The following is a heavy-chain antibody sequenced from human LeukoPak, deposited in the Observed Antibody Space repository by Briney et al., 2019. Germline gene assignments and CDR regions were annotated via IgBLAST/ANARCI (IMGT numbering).Heavy chain of an antibody. Sequence: PGGSLRLSCATSGFTFSSYGMSWVRQAPGKGLEWVSGISGSGGSTYYADSVKGRFTISRDNSKNTLYLQMNSLRAEDTAVYYCARDPSRPYSSSWLDYWGQGTLVTVSS. D-gene: IGHD6-13*01. V-gene: IGHV3-23*01. CDR1: GFTFSSYG. CDR3: ARDPSRPYSSSWLDY. J-gene: IGHJ4*02. CDR2: ISGSGGST.